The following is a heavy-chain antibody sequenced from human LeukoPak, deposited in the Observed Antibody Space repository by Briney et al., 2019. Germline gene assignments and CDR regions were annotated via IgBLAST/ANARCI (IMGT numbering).Heavy chain of an antibody. V-gene: IGHV4-4*02. D-gene: IGHD4-23*01. CDR3: ARFTTRLSGYGGNDAFDI. CDR2: IYHSGST. CDR1: GGSISSSNW. J-gene: IGHJ3*02. Sequence: SETLSLTCAVSGGSISSSNWWSWVRQPPGKGLEWIGEIYHSGSTNYNPSLKSRVTISVDKSKNQFSLKLSSVTAADTAVYYCARFTTRLSGYGGNDAFDIWGQGTMVTVSS.